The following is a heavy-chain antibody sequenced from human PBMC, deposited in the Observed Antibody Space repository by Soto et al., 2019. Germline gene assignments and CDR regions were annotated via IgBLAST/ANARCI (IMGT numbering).Heavy chain of an antibody. CDR2: INHSGST. D-gene: IGHD3-3*01. Sequence: PSETLSLTCAVYGGSFSGYYWSWIRQPPGKGLEWIGEINHSGSTYYTPSLKSRVTISVDTSKNQFSLKLSSVTAADTAVYYCARRPLNYDFWVGTSEPFDFWGQGTLVTVSS. V-gene: IGHV4-34*01. J-gene: IGHJ4*02. CDR1: GGSFSGYY. CDR3: ARRPLNYDFWVGTSEPFDF.